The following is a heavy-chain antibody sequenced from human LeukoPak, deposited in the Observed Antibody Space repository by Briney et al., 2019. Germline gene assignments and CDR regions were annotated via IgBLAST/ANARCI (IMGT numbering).Heavy chain of an antibody. CDR1: GYTFTGYY. Sequence: GASVKVSCKASGYTFTGYYMHWVRQAPGQGLEWMGWISPNSGGTNYAQKFQGRVTMTRDTSISTAYMELSRLRSDDTAVYYCARFEGYCSSTGCSGFDPWGQGTLVTVSS. CDR2: ISPNSGGT. D-gene: IGHD2-2*01. CDR3: ARFEGYCSSTGCSGFDP. V-gene: IGHV1-2*02. J-gene: IGHJ5*02.